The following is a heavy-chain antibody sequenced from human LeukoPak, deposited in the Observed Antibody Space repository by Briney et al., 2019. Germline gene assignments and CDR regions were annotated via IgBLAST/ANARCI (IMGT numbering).Heavy chain of an antibody. V-gene: IGHV4-59*01. Sequence: PSETLSLTCTFSGGSISSYYCSWIRQPPGKGLEWIGYIYHTGITDYNPSLKSRVTISVDTSKNQLSLKLRSVTAADTAVYYCAREIVVAEGAFDIWGQGTMVTVSS. CDR3: AREIVVAEGAFDI. D-gene: IGHD3-22*01. CDR2: IYHTGIT. J-gene: IGHJ3*02. CDR1: GGSISSYY.